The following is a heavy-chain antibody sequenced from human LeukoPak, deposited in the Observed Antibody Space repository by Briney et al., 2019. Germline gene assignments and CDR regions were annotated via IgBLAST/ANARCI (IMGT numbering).Heavy chain of an antibody. CDR3: ARDRHGDYVGPLDY. D-gene: IGHD4-17*01. J-gene: IGHJ4*02. CDR1: GFTVSSNY. V-gene: IGHV3-53*01. Sequence: GGSLRLSCAAYGFTVSSNYMSWVRQAPGKGLEWVSVIYSGGSTYYADSVKGRFTIARDNSKNTLYLQMNSLRAEDTAVYYCARDRHGDYVGPLDYWGQGTLVTVSS. CDR2: IYSGGST.